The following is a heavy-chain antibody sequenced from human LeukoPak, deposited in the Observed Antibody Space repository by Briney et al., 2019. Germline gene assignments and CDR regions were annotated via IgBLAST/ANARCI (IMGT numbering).Heavy chain of an antibody. D-gene: IGHD3-10*01. V-gene: IGHV3-30-3*01. Sequence: GGSLRLSCAASGFTFSSYAMHWVRQAPREGLEWVAVISYDGSNTYYADSVKGRFTISRDNSKNTLYLQMNSLRVEDTAPYYCARGGDAAGHYYGMDVWGQGTTVTVSS. CDR1: GFTFSSYA. J-gene: IGHJ6*02. CDR3: ARGGDAAGHYYGMDV. CDR2: ISYDGSNT.